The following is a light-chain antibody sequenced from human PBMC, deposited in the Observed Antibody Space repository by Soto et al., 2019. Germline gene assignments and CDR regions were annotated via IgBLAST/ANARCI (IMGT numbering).Light chain of an antibody. Sequence: EIVMTQSPATLSVSPGERATLSCRASQDVLTNLAWYQQKPGQSPRLLIYAASTRATGIPARFSGSGSGTEFTLTIDSLQSEDFAVYYCQQYNNWPRTFGQGTKVEIK. CDR2: AAS. V-gene: IGKV3-15*01. CDR1: QDVLTN. J-gene: IGKJ1*01. CDR3: QQYNNWPRT.